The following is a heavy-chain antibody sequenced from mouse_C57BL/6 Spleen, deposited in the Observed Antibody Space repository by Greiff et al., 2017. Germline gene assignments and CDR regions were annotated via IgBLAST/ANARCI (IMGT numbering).Heavy chain of an antibody. CDR1: GFTFSDYG. J-gene: IGHJ4*01. D-gene: IGHD1-1*01. Sequence: EVKLVESGGGLVKPGGSLKLSCAASGFTFSDYGMHWVRQAPEKGLEWVAYISSGSSTIYYADTVKGRFTISRDNAKNTLFLQMTSLRSEDTAMYYCARGGYYYGRDAMDYWGQGTSVTVSS. CDR2: ISSGSSTI. CDR3: ARGGYYYGRDAMDY. V-gene: IGHV5-17*01.